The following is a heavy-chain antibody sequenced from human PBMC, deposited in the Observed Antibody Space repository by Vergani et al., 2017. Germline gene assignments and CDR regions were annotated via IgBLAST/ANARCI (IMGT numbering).Heavy chain of an antibody. CDR3: ARGGQGSGGPWRYYYYYMDV. V-gene: IGHV4-34*01. D-gene: IGHD2-15*01. CDR2: INHSGST. Sequence: QVQLQQWGAGLLKPSETLSLPSPVFGGSFIAFYWPWIRQPPGKGLEWIGEINHSGSTNYNPSLKSRVTLSVDTSKNQFSLKRSSVTAADTAVYYCARGGQGSGGPWRYYYYYMDVWGKGTTVTVSS. J-gene: IGHJ6*03. CDR1: GGSFIAFY.